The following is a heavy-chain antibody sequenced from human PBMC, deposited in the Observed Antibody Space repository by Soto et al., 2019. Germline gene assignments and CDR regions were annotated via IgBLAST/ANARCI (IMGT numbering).Heavy chain of an antibody. CDR1: GASISGFY. Sequence: LSLTCTVSGASISGFYWIWIRKSAGKGLEWIGRIYATGTTDYNPSLKSRVMMSVDTSKKQFSLKLRSVTTADTAVYYCVRDGTKTLRDWFDPWGQGISVTVSS. CDR3: VRDGTKTLRDWFDP. V-gene: IGHV4-4*07. D-gene: IGHD1-1*01. CDR2: IYATGTT. J-gene: IGHJ5*02.